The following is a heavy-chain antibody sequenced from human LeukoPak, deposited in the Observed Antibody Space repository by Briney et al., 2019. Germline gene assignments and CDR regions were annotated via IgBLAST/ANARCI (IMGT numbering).Heavy chain of an antibody. J-gene: IGHJ5*02. Sequence: SETLSLTCAVHGGSCDDYYCSWIRRPPGRGLQWIGEIHPHGIFYYNSSLVSRVTISIDTSQTQFSLRLTSVTAADTAFYYCARGRDRSKAGDLWGQGSLVTVSS. D-gene: IGHD5-24*01. V-gene: IGHV4-34*01. CDR2: IHPHGIF. CDR3: ARGRDRSKAGDL. CDR1: GGSCDDYY.